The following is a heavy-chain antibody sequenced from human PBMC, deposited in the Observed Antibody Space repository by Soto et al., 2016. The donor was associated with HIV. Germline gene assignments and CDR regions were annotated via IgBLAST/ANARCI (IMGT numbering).Heavy chain of an antibody. V-gene: IGHV4-34*01. D-gene: IGHD1-26*01. CDR3: ARQWGVFGQGALYQYYYLDV. CDR2: INHSGST. J-gene: IGHJ6*03. CDR1: GESLTGYY. Sequence: QVQLQQWGAGLLKPSETLSLTCAVYGESLTGYYGTWIRQPPGKGLEWIGEINHSGSTKYNPALKSRVTISVDTSKNLFSLKMRSVTAADTALYYCARQWGVFGQGALYQYYYLDVWGKGTTVTVSS.